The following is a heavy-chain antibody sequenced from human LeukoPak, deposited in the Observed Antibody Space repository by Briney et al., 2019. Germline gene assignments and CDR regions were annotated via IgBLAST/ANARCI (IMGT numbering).Heavy chain of an antibody. CDR1: GVSIRTNTNFWGWNTSNY. CDR2: IHFSGTT. V-gene: IGHV4-39*01. J-gene: IGHJ3*01. Sequence: PSETLSLTCSVSGVSIRTNTNFWGWNTSNYWGWIRQPPGKGLEWIGSIHFSGTTYYHPSLQNRLTISVDTSKNQFSLKVTSVTAADTALYYCARQRDTASVGAFDVWGQGTLVTVSS. D-gene: IGHD5-18*01. CDR3: ARQRDTASVGAFDV.